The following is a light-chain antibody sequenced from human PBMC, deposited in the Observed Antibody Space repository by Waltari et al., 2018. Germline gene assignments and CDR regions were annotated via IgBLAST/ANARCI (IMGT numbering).Light chain of an antibody. J-gene: IGKJ1*01. CDR1: QSVSRT. V-gene: IGKV3-20*01. Sequence: EIVLTQSPGTLSLSPGERATLSCRASQSVSRTLAWYQQKPGQATSLLIYAESTRPPGIPDRFSGSGSGTDFSLTISRLEPEDFAVYYCQHYVRLPATFGQGTKVEIK. CDR2: AES. CDR3: QHYVRLPAT.